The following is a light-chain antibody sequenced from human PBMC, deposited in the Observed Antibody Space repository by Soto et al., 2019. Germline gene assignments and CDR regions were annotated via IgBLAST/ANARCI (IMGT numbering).Light chain of an antibody. Sequence: QSVLTQSPSASASLGASVKLTCTLSSGHSSYAIAWHQQQPEKGPRYLMKLNSDGSHSKGDGIPDRLAGSSSGAARYLTISSLQSEDEADYYCQTWGTGIRVFGTGTKLTVL. CDR3: QTWGTGIRV. CDR1: SGHSSYA. CDR2: LNSDGSH. V-gene: IGLV4-69*01. J-gene: IGLJ1*01.